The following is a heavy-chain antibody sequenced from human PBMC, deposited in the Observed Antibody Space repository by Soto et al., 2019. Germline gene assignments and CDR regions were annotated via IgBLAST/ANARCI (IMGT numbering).Heavy chain of an antibody. Sequence: LSLTCTVSGGSISSGGYYWSWIRQHPGKGLEWIGYIYYSGSTYYNPSLKSRVTISVDTSKNQFSLKLSSVTAADTAVYYCARTTVTTYYYHGMDVWGQGTTVTVSS. CDR3: ARTTVTTYYYHGMDV. CDR1: GGSISSGGYY. J-gene: IGHJ6*02. CDR2: IYYSGST. V-gene: IGHV4-31*03. D-gene: IGHD4-17*01.